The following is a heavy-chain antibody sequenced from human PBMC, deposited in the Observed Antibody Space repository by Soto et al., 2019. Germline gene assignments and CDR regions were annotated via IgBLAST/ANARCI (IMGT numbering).Heavy chain of an antibody. V-gene: IGHV2-5*02. CDR2: IYWDDDK. D-gene: IGHD3-3*01. J-gene: IGHJ4*02. CDR3: AQRRLRTVFGLVTTTAIYFAL. Sequence: QITLKESGTTVVKPTETLTLTCTFSGFSLTTSGVGVGWVRQSPGKAPEWLALIYWDDDKRYSTSLKSRLTITKNTSKNLVVLTMANVDPADAATYFCAQRRLRTVFGLVTTTAIYFALWGQGTPVVVSS. CDR1: GFSLTTSGVG.